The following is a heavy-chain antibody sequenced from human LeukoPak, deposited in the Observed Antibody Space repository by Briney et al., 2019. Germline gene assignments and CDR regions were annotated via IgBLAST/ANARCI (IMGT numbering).Heavy chain of an antibody. D-gene: IGHD3-22*01. Sequence: PSETPSLTCIVSGGSISGYYWNWIRQPAGKGLEWIGYIYYSGSTNYNPSLKSRVTISVDTSKNQFSLKLSSVTAADTAVYYCARWQYDSSGYRKIDCWGQGTLVTVSS. CDR3: ARWQYDSSGYRKIDC. V-gene: IGHV4-59*01. J-gene: IGHJ4*02. CDR2: IYYSGST. CDR1: GGSISGYY.